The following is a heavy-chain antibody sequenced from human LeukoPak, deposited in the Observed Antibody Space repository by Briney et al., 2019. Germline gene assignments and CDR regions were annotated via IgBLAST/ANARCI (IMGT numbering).Heavy chain of an antibody. V-gene: IGHV3-30*02. CDR3: AKDRPIKGGFDP. J-gene: IGHJ5*02. Sequence: GGSLRLSCEASGFSLTTYGMLWVRQAPGKGLQWVAFMRSDGTSKYYGDSVEGRFTISRDNSKSTLYLLMNSLSAEDTGIYYCAKDRPIKGGFDPWGQGTPVTVSS. D-gene: IGHD3-16*01. CDR2: MRSDGTSK. CDR1: GFSLTTYG.